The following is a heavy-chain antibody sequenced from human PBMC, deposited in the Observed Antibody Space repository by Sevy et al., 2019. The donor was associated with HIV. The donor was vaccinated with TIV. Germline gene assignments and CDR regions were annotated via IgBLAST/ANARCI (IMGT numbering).Heavy chain of an antibody. Sequence: SETLSLTCTVSGGSISSYYWSWIRQPPGKGLEWIGYIYYSGSTNYNPSLKSRVTISVDTSKNQFSLKLSSVTAADTAVYYCASEYSSGWRGGAFDIWGQGTMVTVSS. CDR2: IYYSGST. J-gene: IGHJ3*02. CDR1: GGSISSYY. CDR3: ASEYSSGWRGGAFDI. D-gene: IGHD6-19*01. V-gene: IGHV4-59*01.